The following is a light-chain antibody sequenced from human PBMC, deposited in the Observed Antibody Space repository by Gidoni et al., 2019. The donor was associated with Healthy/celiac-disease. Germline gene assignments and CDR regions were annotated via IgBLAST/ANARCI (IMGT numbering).Light chain of an antibody. J-gene: IGKJ3*01. CDR3: MQALQTPFT. CDR1: QSLLHSNVYNY. V-gene: IGKV2-28*01. Sequence: DIVMTQSPLSLPVTPGEPASISCRSSQSLLHSNVYNYLDWYLKKPWQSPQLLIYLGSNRASGVPDRFSGSGSGTDFTLKISRVEAEDVGVYYCMQALQTPFTFGPGTKVDIK. CDR2: LGS.